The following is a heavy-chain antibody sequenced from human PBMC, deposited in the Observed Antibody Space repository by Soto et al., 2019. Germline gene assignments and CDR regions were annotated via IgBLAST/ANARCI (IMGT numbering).Heavy chain of an antibody. Sequence: GSLTLSCAASGFIISAYTWSWVRQTTGKGLEWLSSITSNSDHIAYADSVRARFPVSRDHARKSLYLKMERLRAEDKGVYYCATPYYYNHWGPGTLVTVSS. CDR3: ATPYYYNH. CDR1: GFIISAYT. J-gene: IGHJ4*02. V-gene: IGHV3-21*01. CDR2: ITSNSDHI.